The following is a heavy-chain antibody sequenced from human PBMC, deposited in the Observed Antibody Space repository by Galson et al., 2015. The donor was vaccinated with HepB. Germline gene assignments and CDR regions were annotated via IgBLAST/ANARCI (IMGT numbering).Heavy chain of an antibody. V-gene: IGHV4-59*01. CDR2: VFYRGNT. D-gene: IGHD3-3*01. J-gene: IGHJ3*02. CDR1: GDSISGYY. Sequence: ETLSLTCTVSGDSISGYYWSWLRQPPGRGLEWIGYVFYRGNTNYNPSLKSRVAISVDTSKNQLFLKLSSVTAADTAVYFCARASSGLLTIFGEDTFDIWGQGTMVTVSS. CDR3: ARASSGLLTIFGEDTFDI.